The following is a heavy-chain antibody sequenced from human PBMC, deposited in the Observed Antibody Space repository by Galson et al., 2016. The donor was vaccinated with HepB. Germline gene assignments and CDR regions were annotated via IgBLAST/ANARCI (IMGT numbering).Heavy chain of an antibody. Sequence: SLRLSCAGSGFTFDSYAMNWVRQAPGKGLEWISLISDHGHATYYADPVRGRFSIARDNSKNTLYLQMNSLRADDTAVYYCAKCPPGTRGSLDSWGQGTLVTVSS. CDR1: GFTFDSYA. CDR2: ISDHGHAT. V-gene: IGHV3-23*01. J-gene: IGHJ4*02. CDR3: AKCPPGTRGSLDS. D-gene: IGHD1-14*01.